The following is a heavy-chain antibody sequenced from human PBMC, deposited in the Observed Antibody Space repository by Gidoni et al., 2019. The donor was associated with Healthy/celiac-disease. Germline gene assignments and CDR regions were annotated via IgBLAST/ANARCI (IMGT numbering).Heavy chain of an antibody. CDR1: GGSFSGYY. CDR3: ARLVRYCSSTSCYTAYFQH. V-gene: IGHV4-34*01. CDR2: INHSGST. D-gene: IGHD2-2*02. J-gene: IGHJ1*01. Sequence: QVQLQQWGAGLLKPSETLSLTCAVYGGSFSGYYWSWIRQPPGKGLEWIGEINHSGSTNYNPSLKSRVTISVDTSKNQFSLKLSSVTAADTAVYYCARLVRYCSSTSCYTAYFQHWGQGTLVTVSS.